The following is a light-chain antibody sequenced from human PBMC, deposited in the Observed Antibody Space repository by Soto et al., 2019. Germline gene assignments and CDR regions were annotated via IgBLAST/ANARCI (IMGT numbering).Light chain of an antibody. CDR3: QHYGSSRFT. V-gene: IGKV3-20*01. Sequence: EIVLTQSPGTLSLSPGERATLSCRASQSVSSSYLAWYQQEPGQAPRLLIYAASSRATGIPDRFSGSGSGTDFTLTISRLEPEDFAVYFCQHYGSSRFTFGPGTKVDFK. J-gene: IGKJ3*01. CDR2: AAS. CDR1: QSVSSSY.